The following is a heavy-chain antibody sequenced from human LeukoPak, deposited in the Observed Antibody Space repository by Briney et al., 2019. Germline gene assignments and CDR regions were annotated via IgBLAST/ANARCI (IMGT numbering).Heavy chain of an antibody. V-gene: IGHV4-39*07. Sequence: SETLSLTCTVSGGSISSSSYYWSWIRQPPGKGLEWIGSIYYSGSTYYNPSLKSRVTISVDTSKNQFSLKLSSVTAADTAVYYCARGSGSSQIFDYWGQGTLVTVSS. J-gene: IGHJ4*02. D-gene: IGHD3-10*01. CDR3: ARGSGSSQIFDY. CDR1: GGSISSSSYY. CDR2: IYYSGST.